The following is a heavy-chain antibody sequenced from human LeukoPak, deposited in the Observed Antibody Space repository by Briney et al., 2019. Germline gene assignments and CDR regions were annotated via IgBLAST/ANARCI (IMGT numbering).Heavy chain of an antibody. V-gene: IGHV3-74*01. Sequence: QPGGSLRLSCAVSGSTFSRYWMHWVRQAPGKGLVWVSRINSDGSTTSYADSVKGRFTISRDNAKSTLYLQMNSLRAEDTAVYYCARVYDSYGYGPDYWGQGTLVTVSS. CDR2: INSDGSTT. CDR1: GSTFSRYW. CDR3: ARVYDSYGYGPDY. D-gene: IGHD5-18*01. J-gene: IGHJ4*02.